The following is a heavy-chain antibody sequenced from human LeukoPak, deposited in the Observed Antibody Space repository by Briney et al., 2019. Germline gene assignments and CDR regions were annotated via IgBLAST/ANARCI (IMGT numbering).Heavy chain of an antibody. J-gene: IGHJ4*02. Sequence: SETLSLTCTASGGFISSYYWSWIRQPPGKGLEWIGEINHSGSTNYNPSLKSRVTISVDTSKNQFSLKLSSVTAADTAVYYCARGEWELGYWGQGTLVTVSS. V-gene: IGHV4-34*01. CDR2: INHSGST. CDR3: ARGEWELGY. CDR1: GGFISSYY. D-gene: IGHD1-26*01.